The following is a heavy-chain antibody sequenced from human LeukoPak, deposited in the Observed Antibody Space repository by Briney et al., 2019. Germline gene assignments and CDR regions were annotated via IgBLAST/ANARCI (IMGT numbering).Heavy chain of an antibody. CDR2: IIPIFGTA. D-gene: IGHD1-7*01. CDR3: ARDRNWNYVDAFDI. CDR1: GGTFSSYA. V-gene: IGHV1-69*05. Sequence: SVKVSCKASGGTFSSYAISWVRQAPGQGLKWMGGIIPIFGTANYAQKFQGRVTITTDESTSTAYMELSSLRSEDTAVYYCARDRNWNYVDAFDIWGQGTMVTVSS. J-gene: IGHJ3*02.